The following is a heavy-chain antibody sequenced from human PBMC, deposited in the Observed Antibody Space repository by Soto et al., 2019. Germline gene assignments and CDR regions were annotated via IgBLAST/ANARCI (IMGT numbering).Heavy chain of an antibody. J-gene: IGHJ2*01. V-gene: IGHV4-34*01. CDR2: INHSGST. CDR3: ASLGRRFLYSSSGRRSYWYFDL. Sequence: PSETLSLTCAVYGGSFSGYYWSWIRQPPGKGLEWIGEINHSGSTNYNPYLKSRVTISVDTSKNQFSLKLSSVTAADTAVYYCASLGRRFLYSSSGRRSYWYFDLWGRGTLVTVSS. D-gene: IGHD6-13*01. CDR1: GGSFSGYY.